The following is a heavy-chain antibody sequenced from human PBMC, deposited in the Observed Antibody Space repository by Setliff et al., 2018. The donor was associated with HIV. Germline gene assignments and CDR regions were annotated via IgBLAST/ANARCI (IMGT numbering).Heavy chain of an antibody. CDR1: GDSIKSGLNY. D-gene: IGHD2-15*01. CDR2: VSSGGTA. Sequence: TLSLTCSVSGDSIKSGLNYWTWIRQPAGRGLEWMGQVSSGGTASYNPALKSRVGISIDTSKNHFTLNLTSATAADTALYFCARGHVVRTTRSLDHWGRGLLVTVS. J-gene: IGHJ4*01. V-gene: IGHV4-61*09. CDR3: ARGHVVRTTRSLDH.